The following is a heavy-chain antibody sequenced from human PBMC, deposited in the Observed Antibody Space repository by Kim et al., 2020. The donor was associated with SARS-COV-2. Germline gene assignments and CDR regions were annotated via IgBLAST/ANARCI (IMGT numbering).Heavy chain of an antibody. V-gene: IGHV3-9*01. CDR2: ISWNSGSL. D-gene: IGHD6-13*01. J-gene: IGHJ3*02. CDR3: AKAPPYSSSWYGDAFDI. CDR1: GFTFGDYA. Sequence: GGSLRLSCAASGFTFGDYAMHWVRQAPGKGLEWVSGISWNSGSLGYADSVKGRFTISRDNAKNSLYLQMNSLRAEDTALYYCAKAPPYSSSWYGDAFDIWGQGTMVTVSS.